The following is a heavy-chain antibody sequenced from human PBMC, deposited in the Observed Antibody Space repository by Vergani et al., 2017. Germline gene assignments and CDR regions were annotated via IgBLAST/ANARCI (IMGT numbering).Heavy chain of an antibody. CDR3: AKRIGDSGYDL. CDR2: ISWNSGSI. V-gene: IGHV3-9*01. D-gene: IGHD5-12*01. CDR1: GFTFDDYA. J-gene: IGHJ2*01. Sequence: EVQLVESGGGLVQPGRSLRLSCAASGFTFDDYAMHWVRQAPGKGLEWVSGISWNSGSIGYADSVKGRFTISRDNAKNTLYLQMNSLRAEDTAVYYCAKRIGDSGYDLWGRGTLVTVSS.